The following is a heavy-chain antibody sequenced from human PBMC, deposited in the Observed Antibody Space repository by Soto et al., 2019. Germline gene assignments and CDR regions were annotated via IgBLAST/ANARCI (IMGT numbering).Heavy chain of an antibody. V-gene: IGHV4-59*01. CDR2: IYYSGST. D-gene: IGHD6-19*01. Sequence: SETLSLTCTVSGGSISSYYWSWIRQPPGKGLEWIGYIYYSGSTNYNPSLKSRVTISVDTSKNQFSLKLSSVTAADTAVYYCARSIAVAVPFDYWGQGTLVTVSS. CDR3: ARSIAVAVPFDY. J-gene: IGHJ4*02. CDR1: GGSISSYY.